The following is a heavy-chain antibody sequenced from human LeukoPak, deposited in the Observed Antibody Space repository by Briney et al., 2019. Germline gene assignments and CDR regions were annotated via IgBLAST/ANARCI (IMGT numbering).Heavy chain of an antibody. Sequence: GSLRLSCAASGFTFSDYYMSWIRQAPGKGLEWVSYISSSGSTIYYADSVKGRFTISRDNAKNSLYLQMNSLRAEDTAVYYCARDPSTVTTFWFDPWGQGTLVTVSS. CDR3: ARDPSTVTTFWFDP. J-gene: IGHJ5*02. D-gene: IGHD4-17*01. CDR2: ISSSGSTI. V-gene: IGHV3-11*01. CDR1: GFTFSDYY.